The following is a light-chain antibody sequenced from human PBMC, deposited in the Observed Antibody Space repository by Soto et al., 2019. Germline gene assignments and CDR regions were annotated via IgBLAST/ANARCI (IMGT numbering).Light chain of an antibody. CDR1: SSNIGAGYD. J-gene: IGLJ2*01. Sequence: QSVLTQPPSVSGAPGQRVTISCTGSSSNIGAGYDVHWYQHLPGTAPKLLIYGNSNRPSGVPDRFSGSKSGTSASLAITGLQAEDEADYYCSSFTGSDNPFGGGTKLTVL. CDR2: GNS. CDR3: SSFTGSDNP. V-gene: IGLV1-40*01.